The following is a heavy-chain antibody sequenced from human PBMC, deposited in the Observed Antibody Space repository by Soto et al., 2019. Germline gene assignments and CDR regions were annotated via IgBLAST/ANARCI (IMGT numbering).Heavy chain of an antibody. J-gene: IGHJ2*01. CDR2: INPGGVST. CDR1: GYTFTTYY. Sequence: QVQLVQSGAEVKKPGASVEVSCKASGYTFTTYYIHWVRHAPGQGLEWMGVINPGGVSTKYAQKFQERVPMTSDTSTSTVYMDLSSLRSEDKAVYFCARGGNGDNVGYWYFDLWGRGTQVTVSP. V-gene: IGHV1-46*01. CDR3: ARGGNGDNVGYWYFDL. D-gene: IGHD4-17*01.